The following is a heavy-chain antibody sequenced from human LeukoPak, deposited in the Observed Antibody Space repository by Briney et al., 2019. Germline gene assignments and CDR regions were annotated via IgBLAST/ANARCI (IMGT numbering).Heavy chain of an antibody. CDR2: FDPEDGET. CDR3: ATGDGVVTNYYFDY. CDR1: GYTLTELS. V-gene: IGHV1-24*01. D-gene: IGHD3-3*01. J-gene: IGHJ4*02. Sequence: APVKVSCKVSGYTLTELSMHWVRQAPGKGLEWMGGFDPEDGETIYAQKFQGRVTMTEDTSTDTAYMELSSLRSEDTAVYYCATGDGVVTNYYFDYWGQGTLVTVSS.